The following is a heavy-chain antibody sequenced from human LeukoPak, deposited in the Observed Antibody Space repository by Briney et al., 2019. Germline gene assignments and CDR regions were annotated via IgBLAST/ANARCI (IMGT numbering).Heavy chain of an antibody. J-gene: IGHJ6*02. Sequence: SETLSLTCTVSGGSISSSSYYWGWIRQPPGKGLEWIGSIYYSGSTYYNPSLKSRVTISVDTSKNQFSLKLSSVTAADTAVYFRSKLEVSYPLVRVSYYYGMDVWGQGTTVTVSS. D-gene: IGHD6-13*01. CDR1: GGSISSSSYY. CDR3: SKLEVSYPLVRVSYYYGMDV. V-gene: IGHV4-39*01. CDR2: IYYSGST.